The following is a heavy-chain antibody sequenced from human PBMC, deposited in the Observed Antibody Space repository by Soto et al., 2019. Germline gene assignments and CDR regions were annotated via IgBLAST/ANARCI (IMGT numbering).Heavy chain of an antibody. J-gene: IGHJ6*02. CDR3: TKSRRSVLMVYGFGGMDV. CDR2: ISGSGDGT. D-gene: IGHD2-8*01. Sequence: GGSLRLSCAASGFSVSDYAMSWVRQAPGKGLEWVSSISGSGDGTYYGDSVKGRFTLSRDTSQKTLYLQMNNLRGEDTAVYFCTKSRRSVLMVYGFGGMDVWGRGTMVTVSS. CDR1: GFSVSDYA. V-gene: IGHV3-23*01.